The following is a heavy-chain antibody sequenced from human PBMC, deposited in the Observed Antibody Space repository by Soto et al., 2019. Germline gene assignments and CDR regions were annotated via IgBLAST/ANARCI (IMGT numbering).Heavy chain of an antibody. V-gene: IGHV2-5*01. CDR3: AHSTAHDFWSGYSYDAFDI. J-gene: IGHJ3*02. Sequence: SGPTLVNPTQTLTLTCTFSGFSLSTSGVGVGWIRQPPGKALEWLAPIYWNDDKRYSPSLKSRLTITKDTSKNQVVLTMTNMDPVDTATYYCAHSTAHDFWSGYSYDAFDIWGQGTMVTVS. CDR2: IYWNDDK. D-gene: IGHD3-3*01. CDR1: GFSLSTSGVG.